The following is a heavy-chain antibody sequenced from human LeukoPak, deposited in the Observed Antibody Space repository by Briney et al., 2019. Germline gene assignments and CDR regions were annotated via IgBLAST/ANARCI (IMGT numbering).Heavy chain of an antibody. CDR1: GFIFSSYA. V-gene: IGHV3-23*01. CDR3: AKGSGYYNYYYYNMDV. Sequence: QTGGSLRLSCATSGFIFSSYAMSWVRQAPGRGLEWVSSISGSGGSIYYADSVKGRFTIPRDNSKNTLYLQMNSLRAEDTAIYYCAKGSGYYNYYYYNMDVWGQGTTVTVSS. D-gene: IGHD3-3*01. CDR2: ISGSGGSI. J-gene: IGHJ6*02.